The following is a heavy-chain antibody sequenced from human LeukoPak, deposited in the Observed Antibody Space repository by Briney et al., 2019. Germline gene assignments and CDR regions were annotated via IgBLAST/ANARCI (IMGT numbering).Heavy chain of an antibody. D-gene: IGHD3-3*01. J-gene: IGHJ3*02. V-gene: IGHV3-21*04. CDR1: GFTFSSYS. CDR2: ISSSSSYI. Sequence: GGSLRLSCAASGFTFSSYSMNWVRQAPGKGLEWVSSISSSSSYIYYADSVKGRFTISRDNAKNSLYLQMNSLRAEDTAVYYCAKGDGLRFLEWLLEGGAAFDIWGQGTMVTVSS. CDR3: AKGDGLRFLEWLLEGGAAFDI.